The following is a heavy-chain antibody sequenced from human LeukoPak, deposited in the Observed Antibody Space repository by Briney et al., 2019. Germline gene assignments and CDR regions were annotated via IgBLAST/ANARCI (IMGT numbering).Heavy chain of an antibody. J-gene: IGHJ4*02. CDR3: ANSAIYDSSGYKDY. CDR2: IIPILGIA. Sequence: SVKVSCKASGGTFSSYAISWVRQAPGQGLEWMGRIIPILGIANYAQKFQGRVTITADKSTSTAYMELSSLRSEDTAVYYCANSAIYDSSGYKDYWGQGTLVTVSS. CDR1: GGTFSSYA. D-gene: IGHD3-22*01. V-gene: IGHV1-69*04.